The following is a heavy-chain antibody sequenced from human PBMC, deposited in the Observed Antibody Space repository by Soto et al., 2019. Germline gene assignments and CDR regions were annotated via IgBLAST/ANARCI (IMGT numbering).Heavy chain of an antibody. Sequence: QITLKESGPTLVKPTQPFTLACTFSGFSLSTSGMGVGWIRQPPGKALEWLALIYWDDDKRYSPSLKSRLTTTKDTTKYQVDRTMTNSDPVDTATYSGAHYSSTSSSDCWGQGTLDTVSS. D-gene: IGHD6-13*01. V-gene: IGHV2-5*02. J-gene: IGHJ4*02. CDR3: AHYSSTSSSDC. CDR2: IYWDDDK. CDR1: GFSLSTSGMG.